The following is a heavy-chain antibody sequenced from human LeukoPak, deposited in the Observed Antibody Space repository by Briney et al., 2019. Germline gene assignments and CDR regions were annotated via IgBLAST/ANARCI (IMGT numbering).Heavy chain of an antibody. V-gene: IGHV1-69*04. CDR1: GGTLSSYA. J-gene: IGHJ4*02. CDR2: IFPIFGIA. D-gene: IGHD3-3*01. CDR3: ARGEGDFSSGYYTY. Sequence: GASVKVSCKASGGTLSSYAISWVRQAPGQGLEWMGRIFPIFGIANYAQKFQGRVTITADKSTSTAYMELSSLRSEDTAVYYCARGEGDFSSGYYTYWGQGTLVTVCS.